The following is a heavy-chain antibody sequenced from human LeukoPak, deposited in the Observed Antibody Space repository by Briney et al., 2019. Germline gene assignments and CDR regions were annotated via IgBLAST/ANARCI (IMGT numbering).Heavy chain of an antibody. CDR1: GFAFSSYA. V-gene: IGHV3-23*01. CDR3: AKDVVGVAGYFDY. CDR2: IDGGGGRT. J-gene: IGHJ4*02. Sequence: GGSLRLSCTASGFAFSSYAMSWVRRAPGVGLEWVSAIDGGGGRTLHADSVRGRFTISRDNSKNTLYLQMNSLRAEDTAVYYCAKDVVGVAGYFDYWGQGTLVTVSS. D-gene: IGHD6-19*01.